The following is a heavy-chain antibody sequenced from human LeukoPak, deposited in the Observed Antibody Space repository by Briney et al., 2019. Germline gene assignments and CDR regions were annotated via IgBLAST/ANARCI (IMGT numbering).Heavy chain of an antibody. D-gene: IGHD3-3*01. CDR3: VRTASRIFGMQ. V-gene: IGHV3-11*04. CDR2: ISRSGSTI. J-gene: IGHJ4*02. Sequence: PGGSLRLSCAASGFTFSNHWMHWVRQAPGKGLEWVSYISRSGSTIYYADSVKGRFTISRDNAKNSLYLQMNSLRVEDTAVYYCVRTASRIFGMQWGQGTLVIVSS. CDR1: GFTFSNHW.